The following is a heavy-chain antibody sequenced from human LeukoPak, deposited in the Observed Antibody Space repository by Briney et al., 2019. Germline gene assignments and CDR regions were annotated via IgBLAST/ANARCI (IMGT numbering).Heavy chain of an antibody. V-gene: IGHV1-69*04. CDR2: IIPILGVA. J-gene: IGHJ4*02. CDR3: ARDFRPGHYDFWSGYWAYFDY. D-gene: IGHD3-3*01. CDR1: GGTFSSYA. Sequence: AASVKVSCKASGGTFSSYAISWVRQAPGQGLEWMGRIIPILGVANYAQKFQGRVTITADKSTSTAYMELSSLRSEDTAVYYCARDFRPGHYDFWSGYWAYFDYWGQGTLVTVSS.